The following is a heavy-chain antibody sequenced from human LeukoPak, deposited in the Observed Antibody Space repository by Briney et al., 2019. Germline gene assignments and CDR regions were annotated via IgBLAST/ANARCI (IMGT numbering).Heavy chain of an antibody. J-gene: IGHJ5*02. CDR2: IYYSGST. CDR1: GGSISSSSYY. V-gene: IGHV4-39*01. D-gene: IGHD3-3*01. Sequence: SETLSLTCTVSGGSISSSSYYWGWIRQPPGKGLEWIGSIYYSGSTYYNPSLKSRVTISVDTSKNQFSLKLSSVTAADTAVYYCAGTYYDFWSGYHTWGAEFDPWGRGTLVTVSS. CDR3: AGTYYDFWSGYHTWGAEFDP.